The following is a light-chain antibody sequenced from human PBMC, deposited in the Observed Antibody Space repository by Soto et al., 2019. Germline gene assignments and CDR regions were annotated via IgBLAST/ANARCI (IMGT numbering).Light chain of an antibody. CDR1: QSFSSGY. CDR2: DAS. CDR3: QLYGCSLPWT. V-gene: IGKV3-20*01. Sequence: EIVLTQSPGTLSLSPAARATLSCRASQSFSSGYLAWYHQKPGQDPRLLIYDASRRVTAIPDRFSGSGSGTDFTLTTSRLEPEDFGVYYCQLYGCSLPWTFGQGTKLEIK. J-gene: IGKJ2*02.